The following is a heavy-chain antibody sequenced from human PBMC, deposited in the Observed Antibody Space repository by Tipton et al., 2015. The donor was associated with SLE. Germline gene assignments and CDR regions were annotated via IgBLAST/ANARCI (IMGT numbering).Heavy chain of an antibody. D-gene: IGHD3-10*01. Sequence: VQLVQSGAEVKKPGESLKISCEGSGYRFSTYWIAWLRQMPGKGLEWMGSIYVGDSDTIYSPSFQGQVTISVDKSISTAYLQWSSLKASDSAMYYCARLELQLGLDQWGQGTLVPVSS. CDR3: ARLELQLGLDQ. V-gene: IGHV5-51*03. J-gene: IGHJ4*02. CDR2: IYVGDSDT. CDR1: GYRFSTYW.